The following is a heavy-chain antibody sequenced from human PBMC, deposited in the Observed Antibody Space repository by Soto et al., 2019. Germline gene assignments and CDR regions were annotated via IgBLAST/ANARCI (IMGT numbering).Heavy chain of an antibody. CDR1: GFTFDDYA. CDR3: AKDSGYPRHHYYYGMDV. Sequence: GGSLRLSCAASGFTFDDYAMHWVRQAPGKGLEWVSGISWNSGSIGYADSVKGRFTISRDNAKNSLYLQMNSLRAEDTALYYCAKDSGYPRHHYYYGMDVWGQGTTVTSP. J-gene: IGHJ6*02. CDR2: ISWNSGSI. D-gene: IGHD5-18*01. V-gene: IGHV3-9*01.